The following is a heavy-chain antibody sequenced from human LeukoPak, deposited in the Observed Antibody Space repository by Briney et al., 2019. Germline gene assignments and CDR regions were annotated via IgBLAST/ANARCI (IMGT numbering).Heavy chain of an antibody. CDR3: ARAPYYYDSSGYYYVFDY. CDR2: IYYSGST. CDR1: GGSISSYY. Sequence: PSETLSLTCTVSGGSISSYYWSWIRQPPGKGLEWIGYIYYSGSTNYNPSLKSRVTISVDTSKNQFSLKLSSVTAADTAVYYRARAPYYYDSSGYYYVFDYWGQGTLVTVSS. D-gene: IGHD3-22*01. J-gene: IGHJ4*02. V-gene: IGHV4-59*01.